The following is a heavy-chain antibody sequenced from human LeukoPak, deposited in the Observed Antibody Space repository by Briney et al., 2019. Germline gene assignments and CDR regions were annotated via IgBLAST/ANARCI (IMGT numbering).Heavy chain of an antibody. CDR1: GYTFTSYY. CDR2: INPSGGST. V-gene: IGHV1-46*01. D-gene: IGHD3-3*01. J-gene: IGHJ4*02. Sequence: ASVKVSCKASGYTFTSYYMHWVRQAPGQGLEWMGIINPSGGSTSYAQKFQGRVTMTRDTSTSTVYMGLSSLRSEDTAVYYCARGVPLRFLEWLYFDYWGQGTLVTVSS. CDR3: ARGVPLRFLEWLYFDY.